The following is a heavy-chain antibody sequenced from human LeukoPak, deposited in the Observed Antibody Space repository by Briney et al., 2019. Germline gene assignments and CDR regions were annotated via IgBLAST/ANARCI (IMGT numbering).Heavy chain of an antibody. J-gene: IGHJ4*02. CDR3: ARRLTVTGRYYFDY. CDR1: GGSISTYY. V-gene: IGHV4-59*01. D-gene: IGHD4-11*01. CDR2: IYYSGTT. Sequence: PSETLSLTCTVSGGSISTYYWTWIRQHPGKGLEWIGYIYYSGTTNYNPSLKSQVTMSVDTSKNQFSLRLNSVTAADTAVYYCARRLTVTGRYYFDYWGQGTLVTVSS.